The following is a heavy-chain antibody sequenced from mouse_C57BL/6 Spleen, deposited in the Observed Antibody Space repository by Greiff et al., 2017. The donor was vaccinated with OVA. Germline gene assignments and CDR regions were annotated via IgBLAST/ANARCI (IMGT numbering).Heavy chain of an antibody. CDR1: GFTFSSYA. CDR3: ARASLLRYFDV. CDR2: ISDGGSYT. J-gene: IGHJ1*03. Sequence: EVKVVESGGGLVKPGGSLKLSCAASGFTFSSYAMSWVRQTPEKRLEWVATISDGGSYTYYPDNVKGRFTISRDNAKNNLYLQMSHLKSEDTAMYYCARASLLRYFDVWGTGTTVTVSS. D-gene: IGHD1-2*01. V-gene: IGHV5-4*03.